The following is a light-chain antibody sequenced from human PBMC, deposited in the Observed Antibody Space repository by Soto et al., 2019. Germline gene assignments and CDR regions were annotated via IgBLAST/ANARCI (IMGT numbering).Light chain of an antibody. CDR2: GAF. CDR1: QSVSSN. V-gene: IGKV3-15*01. Sequence: EIVMTQSPVTLSVSPGERATLSCRASQSVSSNLARYQQKPGQAPSLLIYGAFTRATGIPARFSGTGSGTEFTLTISSLQSGDFALYYCQQYNDWPLTFGQGTKVDIK. J-gene: IGKJ1*01. CDR3: QQYNDWPLT.